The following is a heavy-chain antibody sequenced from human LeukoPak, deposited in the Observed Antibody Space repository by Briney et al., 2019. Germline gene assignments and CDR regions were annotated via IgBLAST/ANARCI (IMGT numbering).Heavy chain of an antibody. V-gene: IGHV4-34*01. Sequence: SETLSLTCAVYGGSFSGYYWSWIRQPPGKGLEWIGEINHSGSTNYNPSLKSRVTISVDTSKNQFSLKLSSVTAADTAVYYCARERRQWLVFSWFDPWAREPWSPSPQ. CDR3: ARERRQWLVFSWFDP. CDR2: INHSGST. CDR1: GGSFSGYY. D-gene: IGHD6-19*01. J-gene: IGHJ5*02.